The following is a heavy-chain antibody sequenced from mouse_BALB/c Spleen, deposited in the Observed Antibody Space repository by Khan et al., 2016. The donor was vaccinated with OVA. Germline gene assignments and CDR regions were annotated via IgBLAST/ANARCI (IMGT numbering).Heavy chain of an antibody. J-gene: IGHJ3*01. CDR1: GYSFTSYY. Sequence: VQLKQSGPELMKPGASVKISCKASGYSFTSYYIHWVMQSPGKSLEWIGYIDPFSGDTTYNQKFKGKATLTVDNSSSTAYILLSNLTSEDSAVXCCRRHGYVDCFAYWGQGTLVTVSA. D-gene: IGHD2-2*01. V-gene: IGHV1-42*01. CDR3: RRHGYVDCFAY. CDR2: IDPFSGDT.